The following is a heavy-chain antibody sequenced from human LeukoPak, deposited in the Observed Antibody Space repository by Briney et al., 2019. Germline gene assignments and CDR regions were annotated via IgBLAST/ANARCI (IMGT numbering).Heavy chain of an antibody. CDR1: GYNFAHYR. D-gene: IGHD2-2*01. CDR3: ARLWGGVVPADDAFDI. Sequence: GESLKISRKGSGYNFAHYRIGWVRQMPGKGLEWLGIIHPGDSDTTYSPSFQGQATISADKSISTAYLQWSSLRASDTAMYYCARLWGGVVPADDAFDIWGQGTMVTVSS. J-gene: IGHJ3*02. CDR2: IHPGDSDT. V-gene: IGHV5-51*01.